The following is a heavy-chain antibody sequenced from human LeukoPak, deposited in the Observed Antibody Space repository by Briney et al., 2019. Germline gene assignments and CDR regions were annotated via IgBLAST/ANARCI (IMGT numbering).Heavy chain of an antibody. J-gene: IGHJ5*02. Sequence: ASVKVSCKASGYTFTSYYMHWVRQAPGQGLEWMGIINPSGGSTSYAQKFQGRVTMTRDMSTSTVYMKLSSLRSEDTAVYYCARASWDIVVVPAAIGGWFDHWGQGTLVTVSS. D-gene: IGHD2-2*01. CDR3: ARASWDIVVVPAAIGGWFDH. CDR1: GYTFTSYY. CDR2: INPSGGST. V-gene: IGHV1-46*01.